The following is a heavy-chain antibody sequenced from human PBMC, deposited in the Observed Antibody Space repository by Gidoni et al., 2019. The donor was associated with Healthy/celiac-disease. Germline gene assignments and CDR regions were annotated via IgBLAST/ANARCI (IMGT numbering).Heavy chain of an antibody. CDR2: IRSKANSYAT. CDR1: GFTFIGSA. D-gene: IGHD6-13*01. J-gene: IGHJ6*02. CDR3: TRQGIAAAGYYYYGMDV. V-gene: IGHV3-73*02. Sequence: EVQRVESGGGLVQPGGSLNLSCAASGFTFIGSAMPWVRQASGKGLEWVGRIRSKANSYATAYAASVKGRFTISRDDSKNTAYLQMNSLKTEDTAVYYCTRQGIAAAGYYYYGMDVWGQGTTVTVSS.